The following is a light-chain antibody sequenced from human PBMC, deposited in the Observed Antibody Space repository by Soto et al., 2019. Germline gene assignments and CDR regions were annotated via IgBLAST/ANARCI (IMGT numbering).Light chain of an antibody. CDR2: AAS. V-gene: IGKV1-39*01. Sequence: DIQMTQSPSSLSASVGDRVTITCRASQSISFYLNWYQQKPGKAHKVLIYAASNLQSGVPSRFSGSGSGTDFTLTISSLQPEDFAVYYCQQYGTSLYTFGQGTKLEIK. CDR1: QSISFY. CDR3: QQYGTSLYT. J-gene: IGKJ2*01.